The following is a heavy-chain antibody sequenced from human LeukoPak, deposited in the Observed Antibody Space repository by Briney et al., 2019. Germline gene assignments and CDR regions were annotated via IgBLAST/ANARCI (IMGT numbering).Heavy chain of an antibody. CDR1: GGSISSGSYY. CDR2: IYTSGST. Sequence: SQTLSLTCTVSGGSISSGSYYWSWIRQPAGKGLEWIGRIYTSGSTNYNPSLKSRVTISVDTSKNQFSLKLSSVTAADTAVYYCARADLGYCSSTSYYPFFDYWGQGTLVTVSS. CDR3: ARADLGYCSSTSYYPFFDY. J-gene: IGHJ4*02. D-gene: IGHD2-2*01. V-gene: IGHV4-61*02.